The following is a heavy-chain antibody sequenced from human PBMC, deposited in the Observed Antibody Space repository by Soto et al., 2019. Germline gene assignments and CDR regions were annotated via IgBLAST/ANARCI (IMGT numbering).Heavy chain of an antibody. CDR1: GASISSGRSY. V-gene: IGHV4-31*03. CDR2: MFYSGST. J-gene: IGHJ4*02. Sequence: QVQLQESGPGLVKPSQTLSLTCTVSGASISSGRSYWSWIRQHPGKGLEWIGYMFYSGSTYYHPSLKSRVNISADTSKNQFSLRLTSVPPADTAVYYCAIDNGYGHFDSWGQGTLVTVSS. CDR3: AIDNGYGHFDS. D-gene: IGHD5-12*01.